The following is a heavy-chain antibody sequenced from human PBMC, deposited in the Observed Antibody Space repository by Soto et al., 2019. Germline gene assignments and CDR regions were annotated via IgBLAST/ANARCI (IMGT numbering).Heavy chain of an antibody. CDR3: ARHENGGTYPLDY. J-gene: IGHJ4*02. CDR2: VYYTGSA. Sequence: SETLSLTCTVSGASITTYYWAWIRQPPGKGLEYIGHVYYTGSADYSPSLKSRVTMSVDTSKNQCSLKLNSVTAADTALYYCARHENGGTYPLDYWGQGTLVTVSS. D-gene: IGHD1-26*01. V-gene: IGHV4-59*08. CDR1: GASITTYY.